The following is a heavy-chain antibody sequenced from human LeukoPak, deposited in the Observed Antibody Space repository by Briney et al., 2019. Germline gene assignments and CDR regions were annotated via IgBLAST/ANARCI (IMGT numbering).Heavy chain of an antibody. Sequence: ASVKVSCKASGYTFTGYYMHWVRQAPGQGLEWMGWINPNSGGTNYAQKFQGRVTMTRDTSISTAYMELSRLRSDDTAVYYCARGVATTNLPQYYYYMDVWGQGTLVTVSS. V-gene: IGHV1-2*02. J-gene: IGHJ6*03. CDR3: ARGVATTNLPQYYYYMDV. CDR1: GYTFTGYY. D-gene: IGHD5-12*01. CDR2: INPNSGGT.